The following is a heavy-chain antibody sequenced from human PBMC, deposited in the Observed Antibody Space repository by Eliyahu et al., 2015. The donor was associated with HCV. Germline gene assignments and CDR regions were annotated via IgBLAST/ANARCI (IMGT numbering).Heavy chain of an antibody. CDR1: GFXFSSYG. J-gene: IGHJ6*02. CDR2: ISYDGSNK. D-gene: IGHD3-3*01. CDR3: AKDVVITIFGVVTGGMDV. V-gene: IGHV3-30*18. Sequence: QVQLVESGGGVVQPGXSLRLSCAAXGFXFSSYGVHWVRQAPGKGLEWVAVISYDGSNKYYADSVKGRFTISRDNSKNTLYLQMNSLRAEDTAVYYCAKDVVITIFGVVTGGMDVWGQGTTVTVSS.